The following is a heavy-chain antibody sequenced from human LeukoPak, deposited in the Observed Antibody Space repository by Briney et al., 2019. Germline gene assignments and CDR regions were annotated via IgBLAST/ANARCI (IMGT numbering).Heavy chain of an antibody. J-gene: IGHJ4*02. CDR2: IYHSGST. D-gene: IGHD3-3*01. Sequence: AETLSLTCTVSGYSISSGYYWGWIRQPPGKGLEWIGSIYHSGSTYYNPSLKSRVTISVDTSKNQFSLKLSSVTAADTAVYYCVVSGYYISFWGQGTLVTVSS. V-gene: IGHV4-38-2*02. CDR1: GYSISSGYY. CDR3: VVSGYYISF.